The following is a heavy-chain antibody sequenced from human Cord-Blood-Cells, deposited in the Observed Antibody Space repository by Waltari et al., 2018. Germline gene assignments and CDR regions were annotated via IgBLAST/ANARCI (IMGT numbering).Heavy chain of an antibody. Sequence: QVQLVQSGAEVKKPGASVKVSCKASGYTFTSYYMHWVRQAPGQGFEGMGIINPRGGSTSYAQKFQGRVTMTRDTSTSTVYMELSSLGSGDTAVYYCARAELGIYAFDIWGQGTMVTVSS. V-gene: IGHV1-46*01. J-gene: IGHJ3*02. D-gene: IGHD7-27*01. CDR2: INPRGGST. CDR3: ARAELGIYAFDI. CDR1: GYTFTSYY.